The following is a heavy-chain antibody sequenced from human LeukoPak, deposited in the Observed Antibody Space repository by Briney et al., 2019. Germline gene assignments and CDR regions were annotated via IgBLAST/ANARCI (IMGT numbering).Heavy chain of an antibody. CDR2: IIPILGIA. Sequence: ASVKVSCKASGGTFSSYAISWVRQAPGQGLEWMGRIIPILGIANYAQKFQGRVTITADKSTSTAYMELRSLRSDDTAVYYCARGDYGGNSGDYWGQGTLVTVSS. D-gene: IGHD4-17*01. CDR3: ARGDYGGNSGDY. CDR1: GGTFSSYA. V-gene: IGHV1-69*04. J-gene: IGHJ4*02.